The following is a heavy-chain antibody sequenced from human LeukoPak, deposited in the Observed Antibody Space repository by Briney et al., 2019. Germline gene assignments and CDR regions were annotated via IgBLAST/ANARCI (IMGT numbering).Heavy chain of an antibody. J-gene: IGHJ6*02. CDR3: ARDLGAGDESMYYYGMDV. D-gene: IGHD1-26*01. Sequence: GRSLRLSCAASGFTFSSYGMHWVRQAPGKGLEWVAVIWYDGSNKYYADSVKGRFTISRDNSKNTLYLQMNSLRAEDTAVYYCARDLGAGDESMYYYGMDVWGQGTTVTVSS. V-gene: IGHV3-33*01. CDR1: GFTFSSYG. CDR2: IWYDGSNK.